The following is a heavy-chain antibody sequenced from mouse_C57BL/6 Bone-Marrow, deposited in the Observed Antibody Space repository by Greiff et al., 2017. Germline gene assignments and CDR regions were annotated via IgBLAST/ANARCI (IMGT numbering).Heavy chain of an antibody. V-gene: IGHV3-1*01. D-gene: IGHD1-1*01. Sequence: EVKVVESGPGMVKPSQSLSLTCTVTGYSITSGYDWHWIRHFPGNKLEWMGYISYSGSTNYNPSLKSRISITHDTSKNHFFLKLNSVTTEDTATYYCARGYYGSSYTTWFAYWGQGTLVTVSA. CDR1: GYSITSGYD. J-gene: IGHJ3*01. CDR2: ISYSGST. CDR3: ARGYYGSSYTTWFAY.